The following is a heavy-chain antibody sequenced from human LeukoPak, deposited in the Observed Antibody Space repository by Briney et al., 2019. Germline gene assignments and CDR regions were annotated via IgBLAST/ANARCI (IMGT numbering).Heavy chain of an antibody. D-gene: IGHD3-3*01. V-gene: IGHV3-30-3*01. CDR2: ISYDGSNK. CDR1: GFTFSSYA. Sequence: GGSLRISCAASGFTFSSYAMHWVGQAPGKGLEWVAVISYDGSNKYYADSVKGRFTISRDNSKNTLYLQMNSLRAEDTAVYYCARDSTRVVIPYYFDYWGQGTLVTVSS. CDR3: ARDSTRVVIPYYFDY. J-gene: IGHJ4*02.